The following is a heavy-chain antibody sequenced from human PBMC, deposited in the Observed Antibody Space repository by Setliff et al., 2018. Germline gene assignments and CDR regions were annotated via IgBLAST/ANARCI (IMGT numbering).Heavy chain of an antibody. D-gene: IGHD4-4*01. CDR2: IKSSREGATS. V-gene: IGHV3-15*01. Sequence: GGSLRLSCSVSGITFKNAWMTWVRQAPGKGPEWVGRIKSSREGATSDYGAPAKGRFTISRDDSKNMIYIQMNNLKSDDTGFYYCTTGPRDSRNYMTWLDSWGQGTLVTVSS. J-gene: IGHJ5*01. CDR3: TTGPRDSRNYMTWLDS. CDR1: GITFKNAW.